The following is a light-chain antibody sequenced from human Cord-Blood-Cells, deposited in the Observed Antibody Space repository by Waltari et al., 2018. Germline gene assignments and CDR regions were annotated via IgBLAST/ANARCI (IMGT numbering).Light chain of an antibody. CDR2: GKN. J-gene: IGLJ2*01. V-gene: IGLV3-19*01. CDR3: NSRDSSGNHVV. Sequence: SSELTQDPAVSVALGQTVRITCHGDSLRSYYASWYQQKPGQAPVLATYGKNNRPSGIPDRFSGSSSGNTASLTITGAQAEDEADYYCNSRDSSGNHVVFGGGTKLTVL. CDR1: SLRSYY.